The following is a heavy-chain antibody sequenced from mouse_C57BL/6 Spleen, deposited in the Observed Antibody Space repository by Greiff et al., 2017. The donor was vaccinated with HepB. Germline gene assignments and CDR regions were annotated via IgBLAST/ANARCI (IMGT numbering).Heavy chain of an antibody. Sequence: QVQLQQSGAELVRPGTSVKVSCKASGYAFTNYLIEWVKQRPGQGLEWIGVINPGSGGTNYNEKFKGKATLTAVKSSSTAYMHLSSLTSEDSAVVFCARGATHYLDDWSQGATLTVSS. CDR1: GYAFTNYL. CDR2: INPGSGGT. CDR3: ARGATHYLDD. J-gene: IGHJ2*01. V-gene: IGHV1-54*01.